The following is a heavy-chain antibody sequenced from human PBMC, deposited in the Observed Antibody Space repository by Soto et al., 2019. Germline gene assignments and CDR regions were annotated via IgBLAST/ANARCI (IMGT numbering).Heavy chain of an antibody. CDR3: ARHENYYYAYYGMDV. V-gene: IGHV5-51*01. J-gene: IGHJ6*02. CDR1: GYSFTSYW. Sequence: GESLKISCKGSGYSFTSYWIGWVRQMPGKGLEWMGITHPGESQTRYSPSFQGQVTISFDRSTSTAYLQWSSLKASDTAIYYCARHENYYYAYYGMDVWGRGTTVTVSS. CDR2: THPGESQT.